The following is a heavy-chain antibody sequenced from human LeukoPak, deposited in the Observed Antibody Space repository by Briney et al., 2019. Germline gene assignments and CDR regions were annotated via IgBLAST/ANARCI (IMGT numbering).Heavy chain of an antibody. D-gene: IGHD5-24*01. J-gene: IGHJ4*02. V-gene: IGHV1-69*05. CDR3: ARDRRDGYNYDGTLTQY. CDR2: IIPIFGTA. Sequence: ASVKVSCKASGGTFSSYAISWVRQAPGQGLEWMGRIIPIFGTANYAQKFQGRVTITTDESTSTAYMELSSLRSEDTAVYYCARDRRDGYNYDGTLTQYWGQGTLLTVSS. CDR1: GGTFSSYA.